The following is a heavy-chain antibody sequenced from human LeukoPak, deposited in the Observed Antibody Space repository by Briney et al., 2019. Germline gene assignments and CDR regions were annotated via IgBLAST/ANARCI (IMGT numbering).Heavy chain of an antibody. CDR3: ARDRGGYAEADFDY. V-gene: IGHV1-2*04. Sequence: ASVKVSCKASGYTFTGYYMHWVRQAPGQGLEWMGWINPNSGGTNYAQKFQGWVTMTRDTSISTAYMELSRLRSDDTAVYYCARDRGGYAEADFDYWGQGTLVTVSS. CDR1: GYTFTGYY. CDR2: INPNSGGT. J-gene: IGHJ4*02. D-gene: IGHD5-12*01.